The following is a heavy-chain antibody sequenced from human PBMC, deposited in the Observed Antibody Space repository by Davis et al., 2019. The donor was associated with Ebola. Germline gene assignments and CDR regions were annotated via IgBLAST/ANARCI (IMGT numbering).Heavy chain of an antibody. CDR3: ARRGYDFWNGYYKTSYYFDY. CDR1: GGSISGSNYY. Sequence: MPSETLSLTCTVSGGSISGSNYYWGWIRQPPGKGLEWIGSIYNSGNAYYNPSLKSRVTISVDTSKNQFSLKLSSVTATDTAVYYCARRGYDFWNGYYKTSYYFDYWGQGILVPVSS. D-gene: IGHD3-3*01. CDR2: IYNSGNA. V-gene: IGHV4-39*01. J-gene: IGHJ4*02.